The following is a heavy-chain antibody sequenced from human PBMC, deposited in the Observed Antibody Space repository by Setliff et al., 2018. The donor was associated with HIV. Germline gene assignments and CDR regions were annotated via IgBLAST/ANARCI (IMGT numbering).Heavy chain of an antibody. V-gene: IGHV5-51*01. CDR1: GFTFTDYW. Sequence: PGESLKISCKASGFTFTDYWIGWVRQMPGKGLEWMGIIYPGDSDTRYSPSFQGQVTISADKSISTAYLQWSSLKASDTAMYYCARLRDSSGYYYVGGAFDIWGQGTMVTVS. D-gene: IGHD3-22*01. J-gene: IGHJ3*02. CDR2: IYPGDSDT. CDR3: ARLRDSSGYYYVGGAFDI.